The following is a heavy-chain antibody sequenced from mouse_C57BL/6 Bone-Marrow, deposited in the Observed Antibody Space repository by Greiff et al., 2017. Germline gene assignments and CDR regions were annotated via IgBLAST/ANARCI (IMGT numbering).Heavy chain of an antibody. V-gene: IGHV1-53*01. J-gene: IGHJ4*01. D-gene: IGHD2-4*01. CDR3: ARGPVYYDDAGYAMDY. CDR2: INPSNGGT. Sequence: QVQLQQPGTELVKPGASVKLSCKASGYTFTSYWMHWVKQRPGQGLEWIGNINPSNGGTNYNEKFKSKATLTVDKSSSTAFMQLSSLTSEDSAVYYWARGPVYYDDAGYAMDYWCQGTSVTVSP. CDR1: GYTFTSYW.